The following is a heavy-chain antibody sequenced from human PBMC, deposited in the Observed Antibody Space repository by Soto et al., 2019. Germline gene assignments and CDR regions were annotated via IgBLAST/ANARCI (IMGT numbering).Heavy chain of an antibody. V-gene: IGHV3-48*01. CDR2: ISSSFITI. Sequence: EVQLVESGGVLVQPGGSLRLSCAASGFTFSSYSMNWFRQAPGKGLEWVSYISSSFITIYYADSVKGRFTISRDNAKNSLYLQMNSLRAEDTAVYYCARDCPGSSTTCYGNEWFDSWGQGTLVTVSS. D-gene: IGHD2-2*01. CDR3: ARDCPGSSTTCYGNEWFDS. J-gene: IGHJ5*01. CDR1: GFTFSSYS.